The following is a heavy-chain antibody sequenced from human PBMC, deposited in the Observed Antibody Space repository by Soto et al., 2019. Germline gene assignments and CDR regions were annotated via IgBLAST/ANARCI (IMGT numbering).Heavy chain of an antibody. D-gene: IGHD2-15*01. Sequence: SETLSLTCTVSGGSTSSSGYYWGWIRQPPGKGLEWIGSIYYSGSTYYNPSLKSRVTISVDTSKNQFSLKLSSLTAADTAVYYCARVVAAIVDYWGQGTLVTVSS. CDR3: ARVVAAIVDY. CDR1: GGSTSSSGYY. V-gene: IGHV4-39*01. J-gene: IGHJ4*02. CDR2: IYYSGST.